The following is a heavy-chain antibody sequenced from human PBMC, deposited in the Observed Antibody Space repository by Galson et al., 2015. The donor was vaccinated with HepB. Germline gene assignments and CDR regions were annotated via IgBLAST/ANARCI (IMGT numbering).Heavy chain of an antibody. CDR1: GFTFSSYW. J-gene: IGHJ5*02. D-gene: IGHD2-15*01. CDR2: INSDGSST. Sequence: SLRLSCAASGFTFSSYWMHWVRQAPGKGLVWVSRINSDGSSTSYADSVKGRFTISRDNAKNTLYLQMNSLRAEDTAVYYCALVVVAATRYHWFDPWGQGTLVTVSS. V-gene: IGHV3-74*01. CDR3: ALVVVAATRYHWFDP.